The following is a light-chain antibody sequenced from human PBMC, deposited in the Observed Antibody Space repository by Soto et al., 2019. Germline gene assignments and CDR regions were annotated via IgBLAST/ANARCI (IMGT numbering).Light chain of an antibody. CDR1: QGISSY. CDR3: KKYYIYLTP. J-gene: IGKJ5*01. CDR2: AAS. Sequence: AIRMTQSPSSLSASTGDRVTITCRASQGISSYLAWYQQKPGKAPKLLIYAASTLQSGVPSRFSGGGSGTDFTLTSSCLKSEVLATYYVKKYYIYLTPSGKGTRLEIK. V-gene: IGKV1-8*01.